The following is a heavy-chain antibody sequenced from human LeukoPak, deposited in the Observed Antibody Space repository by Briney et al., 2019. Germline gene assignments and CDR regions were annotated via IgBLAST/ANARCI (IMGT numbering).Heavy chain of an antibody. J-gene: IGHJ4*02. V-gene: IGHV1-8*01. Sequence: ASVKVSCKASGYNFTSYDINWVRQATGQGLEWMGWVNPNSGNTGYAQKFQGRVTMTRNTSINTAYMELSSLSSEDTAVYYCAKPSGNCGGDCYRLSYWGQGTLVTVSS. CDR2: VNPNSGNT. CDR3: AKPSGNCGGDCYRLSY. CDR1: GYNFTSYD. D-gene: IGHD2-21*02.